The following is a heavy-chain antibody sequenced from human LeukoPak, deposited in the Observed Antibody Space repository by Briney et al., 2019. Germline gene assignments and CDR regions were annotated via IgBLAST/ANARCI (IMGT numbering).Heavy chain of an antibody. CDR1: GFTFSRFG. CDR3: ARDRSRSVTTVTSGFDI. J-gene: IGHJ3*02. D-gene: IGHD4-17*01. CDR2: IWYDGSKT. V-gene: IGHV3-33*01. Sequence: SLRLSRALSGFTFSRFGTRWVCQAPGKGLGWVAVIWYDGSKTNYADSVKGRFIISRDNSNNTLYLQVNSLRAEDTAVYYCARDRSRSVTTVTSGFDIWGQGTMVTVSS.